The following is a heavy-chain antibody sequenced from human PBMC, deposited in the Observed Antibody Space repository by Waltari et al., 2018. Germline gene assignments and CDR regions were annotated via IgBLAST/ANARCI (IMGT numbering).Heavy chain of an antibody. CDR2: ISNDGSSI. CDR1: GFTFSGYN. CDR3: ARGDCGMDV. J-gene: IGHJ6*02. Sequence: QMQLVESGGGVVQPGGSLRLSCAASGFTFSGYNMYWVRQAPGKGLEWVTLISNDGSSIHYADSVKARFFISRDNSKNALYLQLNSLRTDDTAVYYCARGDCGMDVWGQGTTVTVSS. V-gene: IGHV3-30*04.